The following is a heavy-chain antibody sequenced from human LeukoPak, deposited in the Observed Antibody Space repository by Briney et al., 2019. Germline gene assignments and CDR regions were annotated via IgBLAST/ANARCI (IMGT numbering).Heavy chain of an antibody. D-gene: IGHD5-18*01. V-gene: IGHV3-23*01. Sequence: GGSLSLSCAASGFTFSSYAMSWVRQAPGKGLEWVSAISGSGGSTYYADSVKGRFTISRDNSKNTLYLQMNSLRAEDTAVYYCASPRYSYGYSFDYWGQGTLVTVSS. J-gene: IGHJ4*02. CDR2: ISGSGGST. CDR1: GFTFSSYA. CDR3: ASPRYSYGYSFDY.